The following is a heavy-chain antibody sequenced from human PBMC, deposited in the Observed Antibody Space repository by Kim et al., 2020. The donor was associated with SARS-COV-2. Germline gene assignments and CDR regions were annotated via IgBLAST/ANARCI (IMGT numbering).Heavy chain of an antibody. CDR3: ARGGYKFDS. J-gene: IGHJ4*02. Sequence: GSATDTPSPKSRVTISAATSNNQLSLILQSVTAADTAVYYCARGGYKFDSWGQGTLVTVSS. CDR2: GSA. V-gene: IGHV4-59*09. D-gene: IGHD6-25*01.